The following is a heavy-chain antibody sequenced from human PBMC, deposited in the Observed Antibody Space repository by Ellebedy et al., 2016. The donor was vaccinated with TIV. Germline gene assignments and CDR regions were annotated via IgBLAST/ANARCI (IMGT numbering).Heavy chain of an antibody. D-gene: IGHD2-15*01. Sequence: ASVKVSXXASGYTFTSYGISWVRQAPGQGLEWMGWISAYNGNTNYAQKFQGRVTMTRNTSISTAYMELSSLRSEDTAVYYCARGRNDIVVVVAAIEFDYWGQGTLVTVSS. J-gene: IGHJ4*02. CDR2: ISAYNGNT. CDR1: GYTFTSYG. V-gene: IGHV1-18*01. CDR3: ARGRNDIVVVVAAIEFDY.